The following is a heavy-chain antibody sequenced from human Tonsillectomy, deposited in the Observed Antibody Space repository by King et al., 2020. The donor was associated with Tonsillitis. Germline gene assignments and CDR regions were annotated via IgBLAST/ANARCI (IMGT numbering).Heavy chain of an antibody. J-gene: IGHJ4*02. CDR2: IKRKIDGGTA. V-gene: IGHV3-15*07. CDR3: ATRFSSGYYY. D-gene: IGHD3-22*01. CDR1: GFIFINAW. Sequence: VQLVESGGGLVKPGGSLRLSCAASGFIFINAWRNWVGQAPGRGLEWAGRIKRKIDGGTADYAAPVKGRFTISRDDSKNTLFLQMDSLKTEDTAVYYCATRFSSGYYYWGQGTLVTVSS.